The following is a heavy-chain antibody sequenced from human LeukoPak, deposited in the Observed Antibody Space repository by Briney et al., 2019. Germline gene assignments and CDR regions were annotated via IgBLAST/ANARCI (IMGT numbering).Heavy chain of an antibody. J-gene: IGHJ4*02. CDR3: ACSPWLAPIDY. CDR1: GGSISSYY. D-gene: IGHD6-19*01. CDR2: IYYSGST. V-gene: IGHV4-59*01. Sequence: SETLSLTCTVSGGSISSYYWSWIRQPPGKGLEWIGYIYYSGSTNYNPSLKSRVTISVDTSKNQFSLKLSSVTAADTAVYYCACSPWLAPIDYWGQGTLVTVSS.